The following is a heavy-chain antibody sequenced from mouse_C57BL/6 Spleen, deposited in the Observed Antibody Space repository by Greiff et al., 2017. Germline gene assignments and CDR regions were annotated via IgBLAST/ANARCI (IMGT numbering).Heavy chain of an antibody. J-gene: IGHJ2*01. CDR1: GYTFTSYW. CDR3: ASGGLPYYFDY. V-gene: IGHV1-69*01. CDR2: IDPSDSYT. D-gene: IGHD2-4*01. Sequence: QVHVKQPGAELVMPGASVKLSCKASGYTFTSYWMHWVKQRPGQGLEWIGEIDPSDSYTNYNQKFKGKSTLTVDKSSSTAYMQLSSLTSEDSAVYYCASGGLPYYFDYWGQGTTLTVSS.